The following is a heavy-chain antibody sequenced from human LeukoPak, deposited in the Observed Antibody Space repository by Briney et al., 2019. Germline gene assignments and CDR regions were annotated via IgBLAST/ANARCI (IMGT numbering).Heavy chain of an antibody. J-gene: IGHJ3*02. CDR1: GGSISSSSYY. CDR2: IYYSGST. D-gene: IGHD3-16*02. Sequence: SETLSLTCTVSGGSISSSSYYWGWIRQPPGKGLEWIGSIYYSGSTYYNPSLKSRVTISVDTSKNQFSLKLSSVTAADTAVYYCARGRGDYVWGSYRSTGAFDIWGQGTMVTVSS. V-gene: IGHV4-39*07. CDR3: ARGRGDYVWGSYRSTGAFDI.